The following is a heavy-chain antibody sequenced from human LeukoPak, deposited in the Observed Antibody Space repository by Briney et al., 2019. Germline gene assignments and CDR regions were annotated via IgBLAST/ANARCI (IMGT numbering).Heavy chain of an antibody. Sequence: ASVKVSCKASGYTFTSYDINWVRQATGQGLEWMGWMNPNSGNTGYAQRFQGRVTMTRNTSISTAYMELSSLRSEDTAVYYCARGIYSSGWWNYYYYGMDVWGQGTTVTVSS. CDR3: ARGIYSSGWWNYYYYGMDV. J-gene: IGHJ6*02. D-gene: IGHD6-19*01. CDR2: MNPNSGNT. CDR1: GYTFTSYD. V-gene: IGHV1-8*01.